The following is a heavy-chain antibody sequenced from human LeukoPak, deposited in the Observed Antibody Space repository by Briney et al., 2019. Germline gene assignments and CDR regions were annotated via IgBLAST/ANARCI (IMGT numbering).Heavy chain of an antibody. D-gene: IGHD3-10*01. CDR1: GYTFTSYY. Sequence: ASVKVSCKASGYTFTSYYMHWVRQAPGQGLEWMGWINPNSGGTNYAQKFQGRVTMTRDTSISTAYMELSSLRSDDTAVYYCARDMVRHDAFDIWGQGTMVTVSS. J-gene: IGHJ3*02. CDR2: INPNSGGT. CDR3: ARDMVRHDAFDI. V-gene: IGHV1-2*02.